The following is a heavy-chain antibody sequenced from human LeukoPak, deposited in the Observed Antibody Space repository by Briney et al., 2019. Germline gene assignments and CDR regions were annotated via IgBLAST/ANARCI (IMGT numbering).Heavy chain of an antibody. CDR3: AKDLSQQQLRRMGFHLFDP. CDR2: ISGSGGST. CDR1: GFTFSSYA. Sequence: GGSLRLSCAASGFTFSSYAMSWVRQAPGKGLKWVSAISGSGGSTYYADSVKGRFTISRDNSKNTLYLQMNSLRAEDTAVYYCAKDLSQQQLRRMGFHLFDPWGQGTLVTVSS. D-gene: IGHD6-13*01. J-gene: IGHJ5*02. V-gene: IGHV3-23*01.